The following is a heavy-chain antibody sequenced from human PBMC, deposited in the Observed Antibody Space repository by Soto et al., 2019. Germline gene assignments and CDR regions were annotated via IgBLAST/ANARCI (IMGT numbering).Heavy chain of an antibody. D-gene: IGHD1-26*01. Sequence: DVQLLESGGGLVQPGGSLTLSCAASRFIFSDYAMNWVRQAPGKGLEWVSSIGGGNTDRYYADSVKGRFIISRDNSKNTMYLQMNSLRDDDTAVYYCAKDAVPYNGKWDWFDSWGQGTLVTVSS. CDR3: AKDAVPYNGKWDWFDS. CDR2: IGGGNTDR. J-gene: IGHJ5*01. V-gene: IGHV3-23*01. CDR1: RFIFSDYA.